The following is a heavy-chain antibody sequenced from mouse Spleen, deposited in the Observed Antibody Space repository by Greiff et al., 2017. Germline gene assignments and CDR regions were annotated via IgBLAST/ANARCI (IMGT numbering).Heavy chain of an antibody. CDR1: GFSLTSYG. Sequence: VQLQQSGPGLVQPSQSLSITCTVSGFSLTSYGVHWVRQSPGKGLEWLGVIWSGGSTDYNAAFISRLSISKDNSKSQVFFKMNSLQANDTAIYYCARRRYRYGGDAMDYWGQGTSVTVSS. V-gene: IGHV2-2*02. D-gene: IGHD2-14*01. CDR2: IWSGGST. J-gene: IGHJ4*01. CDR3: ARRRYRYGGDAMDY.